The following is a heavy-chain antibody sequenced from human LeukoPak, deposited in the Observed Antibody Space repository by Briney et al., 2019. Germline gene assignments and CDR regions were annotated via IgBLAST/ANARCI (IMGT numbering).Heavy chain of an antibody. J-gene: IGHJ4*02. CDR3: ARGITQDFDY. CDR2: IYYSGST. Sequence: SETLSLTCTVSGGSISSSSYYWGWIRQPPGKGLEWIGSIYYSGSTYYNPSLKSRVTISVDTSKNQFSLKLSSVTAADTAVYYCARGITQDFDYWGQGTLVTVSS. CDR1: GGSISSSSYY. V-gene: IGHV4-39*07. D-gene: IGHD1-14*01.